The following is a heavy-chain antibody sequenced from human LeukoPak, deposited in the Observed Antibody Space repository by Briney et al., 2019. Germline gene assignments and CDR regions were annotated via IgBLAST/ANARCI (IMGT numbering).Heavy chain of an antibody. Sequence: SVTLSLTCTVSGGSISSYYWSWIRQPPGKGLEWIGYIYYSGSTNYNPSLKSRVTISVDTSKNQFSLKLSSVTAADTAVYYCARVGMRWNTAMPKRHAFDIWGQGTMVTVSS. CDR1: GGSISSYY. V-gene: IGHV4-59*01. J-gene: IGHJ3*02. CDR3: ARVGMRWNTAMPKRHAFDI. CDR2: IYYSGST. D-gene: IGHD5-18*01.